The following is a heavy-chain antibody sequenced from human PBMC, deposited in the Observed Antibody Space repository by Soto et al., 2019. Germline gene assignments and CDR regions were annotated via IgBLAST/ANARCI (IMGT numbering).Heavy chain of an antibody. CDR1: GGSISSGGYY. CDR3: ARDFAWGYGDRSDDAFDI. Sequence: QVQLQESGPGLVKPSQTLSLTCTVSGGSISSGGYYWSWIRQHPGKGLEWIGYIYYSGSTYYNPSLKRRVTISVDTSKNQFSLKLSSVTAADTAVYYCARDFAWGYGDRSDDAFDIWGQGTMVTVSS. D-gene: IGHD4-17*01. V-gene: IGHV4-31*03. J-gene: IGHJ3*02. CDR2: IYYSGST.